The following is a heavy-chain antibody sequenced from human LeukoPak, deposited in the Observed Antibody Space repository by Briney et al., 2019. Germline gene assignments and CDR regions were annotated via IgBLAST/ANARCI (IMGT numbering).Heavy chain of an antibody. D-gene: IGHD3-22*01. CDR2: ISGSGGST. J-gene: IGHJ4*02. CDR1: GFTFSSYA. V-gene: IGHV3-23*01. Sequence: GGSLRLSCAASGFTFSSYAMSWVRQAPGKGLEWVSAISGSGGSTYYADSVRGRFTISRDNSKNTLYLQMNSLRADDTAIYYCAKDRVPDSFWSVDYWGQGTLVIVSS. CDR3: AKDRVPDSFWSVDY.